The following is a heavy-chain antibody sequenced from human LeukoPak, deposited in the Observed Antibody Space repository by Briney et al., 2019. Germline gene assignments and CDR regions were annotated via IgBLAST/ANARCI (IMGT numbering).Heavy chain of an antibody. D-gene: IGHD4-17*01. J-gene: IGHJ4*02. CDR1: GFTLDDYA. V-gene: IGHV3-9*01. CDR3: AKGLTVTTAFFDY. CDR2: ISWNSGSI. Sequence: PGGSLRLSCAASGFTLDDYAMHWVRQAPGKGLEWVSGISWNSGSIGYAHSVKGRFTIFSDNAKNSLYLQMNSLRAEDTALYYCAKGLTVTTAFFDYWGQGTLVTVSS.